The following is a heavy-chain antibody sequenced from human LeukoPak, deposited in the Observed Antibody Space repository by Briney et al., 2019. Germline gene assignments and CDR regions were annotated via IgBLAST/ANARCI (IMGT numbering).Heavy chain of an antibody. Sequence: GGTLRLSCAASGLTFSNAWMHWVRQAPAKGLEWVGRIKSKTDGGTTNYAAPVKGRFTISRDESKNMLYLEMSSLKTEDTAMYYCITDPIDWGQGTLVTVSS. CDR2: IKSKTDGGTT. CDR3: ITDPID. V-gene: IGHV3-15*01. CDR1: GLTFSNAW. J-gene: IGHJ4*02.